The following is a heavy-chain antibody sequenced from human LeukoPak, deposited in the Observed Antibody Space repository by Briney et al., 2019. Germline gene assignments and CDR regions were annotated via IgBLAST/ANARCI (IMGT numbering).Heavy chain of an antibody. Sequence: PGGSLRLSCAVSGITLSNYGMSWVRQAPGKGLEWVAGISDSGGRTNYADSVKGRFTISRDNPKNTLYLQMNSLRAEDTAVYYCAKRMIRGVNHDAFDLWGQGTMVTVSS. J-gene: IGHJ3*01. CDR2: ISDSGGRT. CDR1: GITLSNYG. V-gene: IGHV3-23*01. CDR3: AKRMIRGVNHDAFDL. D-gene: IGHD3-10*01.